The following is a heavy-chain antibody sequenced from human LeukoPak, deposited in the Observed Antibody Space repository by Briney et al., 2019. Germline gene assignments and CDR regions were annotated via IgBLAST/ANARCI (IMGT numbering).Heavy chain of an antibody. V-gene: IGHV3-30-3*01. J-gene: IGHJ6*02. CDR3: ARGRYSYGPYYYYGMDV. Sequence: GRSLRLSCAASGFTFSSYAMHWVRQAPGKGLEWVAVISYDGSNKYYADPVKGRFTISRDNSKNTLYLQMNSLRAEDTAVYYCARGRYSYGPYYYYGMDVWGQGTTVTVSS. D-gene: IGHD5-18*01. CDR1: GFTFSSYA. CDR2: ISYDGSNK.